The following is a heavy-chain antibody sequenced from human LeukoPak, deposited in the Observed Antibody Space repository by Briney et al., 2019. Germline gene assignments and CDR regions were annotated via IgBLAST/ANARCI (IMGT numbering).Heavy chain of an antibody. CDR1: GFTVSSNY. V-gene: IGHV3-53*04. Sequence: GGSLRLSCAASGFTVSSNYMSWVRQAPGKGLEWVSVIYSGGSTYYADSVKGRFTISRHNSKNTLYLQVNSLRAEDTAVYYCATKSDSSGYYYRYWGQGTLVTVSS. CDR2: IYSGGST. D-gene: IGHD3-22*01. CDR3: ATKSDSSGYYYRY. J-gene: IGHJ4*02.